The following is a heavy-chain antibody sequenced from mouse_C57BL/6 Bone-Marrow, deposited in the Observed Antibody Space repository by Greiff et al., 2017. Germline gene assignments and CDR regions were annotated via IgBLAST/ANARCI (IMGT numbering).Heavy chain of an antibody. D-gene: IGHD3-1*01. J-gene: IGHJ4*01. CDR2: LYPGSSST. CDR1: GYTFTSYW. V-gene: IGHV1-55*01. Sequence: VQLQQPGAELVKPGASVKMSCKASGYTFTSYWITWVKQRPGQGLEWIGDLYPGSSSTNYNETFKSKATLTVDTSSSTAYMQLSSLTSEDSAVYKRARQGIGYAMEAGGAGTAVTVSS. CDR3: ARQGIGYAMEA.